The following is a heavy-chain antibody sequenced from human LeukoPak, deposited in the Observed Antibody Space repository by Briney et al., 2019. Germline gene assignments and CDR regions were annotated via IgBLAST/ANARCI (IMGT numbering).Heavy chain of an antibody. D-gene: IGHD3-10*01. Sequence: SGGFLRLSCAASGFTFSSYGMHWVHQAPGKGLEWVAFIRYDGSNKYYADSVKGRFAISRDNSENRLFLLMNSLRAEDTAVYYCAKSPPLGATVRGVIIRPDYWGQGTLVTVSS. CDR2: IRYDGSNK. J-gene: IGHJ4*02. V-gene: IGHV3-30*02. CDR1: GFTFSSYG. CDR3: AKSPPLGATVRGVIIRPDY.